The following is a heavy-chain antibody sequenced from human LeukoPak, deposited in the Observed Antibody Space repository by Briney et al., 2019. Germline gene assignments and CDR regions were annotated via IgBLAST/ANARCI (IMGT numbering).Heavy chain of an antibody. CDR2: ISGDGGST. V-gene: IGHV3-43*02. Sequence: GGSLRLSCAASGFTFDDYAMHWVRQAPGKGLEWVSLISGDGGSTYDADSVKGRFTISRDNSKNSLYLQMNSLRTEDTALYYCAKDQNIWFGELLNWFDPWGQGTLVTVSS. CDR1: GFTFDDYA. CDR3: AKDQNIWFGELLNWFDP. D-gene: IGHD3-10*01. J-gene: IGHJ5*02.